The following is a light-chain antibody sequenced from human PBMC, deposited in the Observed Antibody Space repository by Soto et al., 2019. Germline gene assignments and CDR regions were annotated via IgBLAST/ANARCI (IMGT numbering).Light chain of an antibody. Sequence: DIQMTQSPSILSASVGDRVTITCRASQSISSWLAWYQQKPGKAPNLLIHKASHLESGVPSRFSGSGSGTEFTLTISSLQPDDSASYYCQQYNSYSKTFGQGTKVDIK. CDR1: QSISSW. V-gene: IGKV1-5*03. CDR3: QQYNSYSKT. J-gene: IGKJ1*01. CDR2: KAS.